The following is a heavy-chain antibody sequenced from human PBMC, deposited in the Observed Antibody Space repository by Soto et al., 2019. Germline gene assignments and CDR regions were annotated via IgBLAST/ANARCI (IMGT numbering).Heavy chain of an antibody. CDR2: INQDGSEK. J-gene: IGHJ4*02. Sequence: EVQMVESGGALVQPGGSLRLSCAASGFTFSNYFMSWVRQAPGKGLEWVANINQDGSEKYYVDSVKGRSNISRDNAKNSLFLQMDSLTVEDTALYYCARDRGFYDSGYWGQGTLVTVSS. CDR1: GFTFSNYF. CDR3: ARDRGFYDSGY. D-gene: IGHD3-3*01. V-gene: IGHV3-7*01.